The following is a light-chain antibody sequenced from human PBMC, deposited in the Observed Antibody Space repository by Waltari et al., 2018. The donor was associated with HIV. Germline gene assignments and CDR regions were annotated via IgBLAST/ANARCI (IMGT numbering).Light chain of an antibody. Sequence: IQMTQSPSTLSASVGDRVTITCRASQTISNYLAWYQQKPGKAPNLLIYKASSLQSGVPSRFSGSGSGTEFTLTISSLQPDDFATYYCQQHNIHSLTFGGGTKVEIK. CDR1: QTISNY. J-gene: IGKJ4*01. CDR2: KAS. V-gene: IGKV1-5*03. CDR3: QQHNIHSLT.